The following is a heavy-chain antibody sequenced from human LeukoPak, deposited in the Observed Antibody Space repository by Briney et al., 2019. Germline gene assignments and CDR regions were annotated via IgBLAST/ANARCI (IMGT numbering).Heavy chain of an antibody. CDR1: GGTFSSYA. V-gene: IGHV1-69*13. Sequence: GASVEVSCKAPGGTFSSYAISWVRQAPGQGLEWMGGIIPIFGTANYAQKFQGRVTITADESTSTAYMELSSLRSEDTAVYYCARGLSVVVPAAIPVGAFDYWGQGTLVTVSS. D-gene: IGHD2-2*02. J-gene: IGHJ4*02. CDR3: ARGLSVVVPAAIPVGAFDY. CDR2: IIPIFGTA.